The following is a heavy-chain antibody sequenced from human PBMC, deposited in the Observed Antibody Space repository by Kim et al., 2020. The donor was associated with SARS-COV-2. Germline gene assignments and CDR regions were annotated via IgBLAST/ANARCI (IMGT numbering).Heavy chain of an antibody. CDR1: GGSISSYY. Sequence: SETLSLTCTVSGGSISSYYWSWIRQPAGKGLEWIGRIYTSGSTNYNPSLKSRVTMSVDTSKNQFSLKLSSVTAADTAVYYCARERWVAAAQPMGGWFDPWGQGTLVTVSS. D-gene: IGHD6-13*01. V-gene: IGHV4-4*07. CDR2: IYTSGST. J-gene: IGHJ5*02. CDR3: ARERWVAAAQPMGGWFDP.